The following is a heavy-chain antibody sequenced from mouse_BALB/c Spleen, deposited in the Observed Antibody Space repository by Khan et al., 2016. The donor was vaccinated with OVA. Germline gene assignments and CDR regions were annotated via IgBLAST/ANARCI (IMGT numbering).Heavy chain of an antibody. J-gene: IGHJ1*01. CDR3: ANYCGNNYNWFFDV. CDR1: GYTFTNYG. V-gene: IGHV9-3*02. CDR2: INTNTGEP. Sequence: QIQLVQSGPELKKPGETVKISCKASGYTFTNYGMNWVKQAPGKGLKWMGWINTNTGEPTYAEEFKGRFAFSLETSASTAYLQITNLKNEDTATYCGANYCGNNYNWFFDVWGAGATVTVSS. D-gene: IGHD1-1*01.